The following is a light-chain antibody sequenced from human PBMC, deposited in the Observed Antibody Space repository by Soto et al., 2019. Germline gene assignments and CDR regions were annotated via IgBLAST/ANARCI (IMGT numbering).Light chain of an antibody. Sequence: EIVLTQSPATLSLSPGERATLSCRASQSVSSYLAWYQHKPGQAPRLLIYDASNRATGIPARFSGSGSGTDFTLTISSLEPEDFAVYYCHQFGYSPRTFGQGTKVE. CDR2: DAS. J-gene: IGKJ1*01. CDR1: QSVSSY. V-gene: IGKV3-11*01. CDR3: HQFGYSPRT.